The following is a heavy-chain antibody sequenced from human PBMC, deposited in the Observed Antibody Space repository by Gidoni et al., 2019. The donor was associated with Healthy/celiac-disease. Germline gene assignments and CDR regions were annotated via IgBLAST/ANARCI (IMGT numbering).Heavy chain of an antibody. CDR1: GFTFSDYY. CDR2: ISSSSSYT. CDR3: ARAMVRGVRGAFDI. V-gene: IGHV3-11*05. Sequence: QVQLVESGGGLVKPGGSLRLSCAASGFTFSDYYMSWIRQAPGKGLEWVSYISSSSSYTNYADSVKGRFTISRDNAKNSLYLQMNSLRAEDTAVYYCARAMVRGVRGAFDIWGQGTMVTVSS. D-gene: IGHD3-10*01. J-gene: IGHJ3*02.